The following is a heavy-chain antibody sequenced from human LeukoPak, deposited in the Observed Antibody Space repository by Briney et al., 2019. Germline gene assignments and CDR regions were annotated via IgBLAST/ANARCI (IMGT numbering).Heavy chain of an antibody. V-gene: IGHV3-74*01. Sequence: PGGSLRLSCAASGFTFSSYWMHWVRQAPGKGLVWVSRINSDGSSTSYADSVKGRFTISRDNAKNSLYLQMNSLRAEDTAVYYCARFGGAAPIVKAYYFDYWGQGTLVTVSS. CDR3: ARFGGAAPIVKAYYFDY. D-gene: IGHD3-16*01. CDR1: GFTFSSYW. J-gene: IGHJ4*02. CDR2: INSDGSST.